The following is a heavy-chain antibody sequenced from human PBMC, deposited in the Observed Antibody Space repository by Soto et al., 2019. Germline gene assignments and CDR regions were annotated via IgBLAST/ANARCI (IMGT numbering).Heavy chain of an antibody. CDR2: INAGNGNT. D-gene: IGHD6-6*01. V-gene: IGHV1-3*01. CDR1: TFTSYA. J-gene: IGHJ6*03. CDR3: ASRSSSSNSYYYYMDV. Sequence: TFTSYAMHWVRQAPGQRLEWMGWINAGNGNTKYSQKFQGRVTITRDTSASTAYMELSSLRSEDTAVYYCASRSSSSNSYYYYMDVWGKGTTVTVSS.